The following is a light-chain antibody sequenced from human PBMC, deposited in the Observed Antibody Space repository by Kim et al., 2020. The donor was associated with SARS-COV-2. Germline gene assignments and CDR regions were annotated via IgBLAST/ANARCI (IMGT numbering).Light chain of an antibody. CDR2: GAS. Sequence: EIVLTQSPGTLSLSPGEIATLSCRASQSVSSSYLAWYQQKPGQAPSLLIYGASSMATGIPDSFSGSGSGTDFTLTISRLEPEDFAVYYCQQYGSSPTFGRGTKVDIK. CDR1: QSVSSSY. CDR3: QQYGSSPT. J-gene: IGKJ4*01. V-gene: IGKV3-20*01.